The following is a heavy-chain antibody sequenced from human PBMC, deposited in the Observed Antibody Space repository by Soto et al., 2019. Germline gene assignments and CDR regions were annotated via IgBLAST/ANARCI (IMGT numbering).Heavy chain of an antibody. J-gene: IGHJ6*02. D-gene: IGHD1-26*01. CDR2: IIPIFSQT. V-gene: IGHV1-69*08. CDR3: ARGGVGAARGMDV. Sequence: QVQLVQSGAEVKKPGSSVKVSCKSSGSNFIIYTITWVRQAPGQGLEWMGRIIPIFSQTNYAQKFQGRVTVNADRSTSTVDMELSGLTSEDTAVYYCARGGVGAARGMDVWGQGTTVTVSS. CDR1: GSNFIIYT.